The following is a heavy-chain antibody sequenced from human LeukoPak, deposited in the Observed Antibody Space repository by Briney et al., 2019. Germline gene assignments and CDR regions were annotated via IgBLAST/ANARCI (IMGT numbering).Heavy chain of an antibody. CDR1: GVTFTIYA. V-gene: IGHV1-69*05. Sequence: SVKVSFTASGVTFTIYAISWVRQAPGQGLEWMGGIIPIFGTANYAQKFQGRVTITTDESTSTAYMELSSLRSEDTAVYYCARGSSSSYYYYYYMDVWGKGTTVTVSS. CDR3: ARGSSSSYYYYYYMDV. D-gene: IGHD6-6*01. J-gene: IGHJ6*03. CDR2: IIPIFGTA.